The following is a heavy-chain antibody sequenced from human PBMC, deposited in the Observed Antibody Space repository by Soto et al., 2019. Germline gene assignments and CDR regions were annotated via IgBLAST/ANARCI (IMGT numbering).Heavy chain of an antibody. CDR3: ARLEVGLWYFDL. V-gene: IGHV4-59*08. D-gene: IGHD1-26*01. Sequence: LQESGPGLVKPSETLSLTCLVSGVSIKSYYWSWIRQSPGEGLEWIGYMYNRGSTNYNPSLRSRVSLPIDSSKIHFSPSLASVTAADTAVYYCARLEVGLWYFDLWGPGTLVTVSS. CDR2: MYNRGST. CDR1: GVSIKSYY. J-gene: IGHJ2*01.